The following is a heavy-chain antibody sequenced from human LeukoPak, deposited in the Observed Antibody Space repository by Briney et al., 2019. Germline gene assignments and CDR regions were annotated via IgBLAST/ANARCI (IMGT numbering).Heavy chain of an antibody. J-gene: IGHJ3*02. CDR3: ARVTAAAGTSAFDI. CDR2: IYYSGST. V-gene: IGHV4-39*07. Sequence: PSETLSLTCTVSGGSISSSSYYWGWIRQPPGKGLEWIGSIYYSGSTYYNPSLRSRVTISVDTSKNQFSLKLSSVTAADTAVYYCARVTAAAGTSAFDIWGQGTMVTVSS. CDR1: GGSISSSSYY. D-gene: IGHD6-13*01.